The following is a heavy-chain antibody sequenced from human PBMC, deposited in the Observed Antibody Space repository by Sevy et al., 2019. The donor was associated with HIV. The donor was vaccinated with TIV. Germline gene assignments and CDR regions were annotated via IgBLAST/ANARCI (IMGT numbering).Heavy chain of an antibody. CDR2: ISGSGGST. J-gene: IGHJ4*02. V-gene: IGHV3-23*01. CDR1: GFTFSSYA. Sequence: GGSLRLSCAASGFTFSSYAMSWVRQAPGKGLEWVSAISGSGGSTYYADSVKGRFTISRDNSKNTLYLQMNSLRAEDTAVYYCAKSLRPYCSSTSCYMLHPGYWGQGTLVTVSS. D-gene: IGHD2-2*01. CDR3: AKSLRPYCSSTSCYMLHPGY.